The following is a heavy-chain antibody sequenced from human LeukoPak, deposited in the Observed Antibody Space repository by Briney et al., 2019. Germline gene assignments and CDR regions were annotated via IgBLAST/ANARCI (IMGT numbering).Heavy chain of an antibody. J-gene: IGHJ4*02. CDR1: GFTFSRYW. V-gene: IGHV3-7*04. D-gene: IGHD3-10*01. Sequence: PGGSLRLSCAASGFTFSRYWMTWVRQAPGKGLEWVANIKKDGSEKYFVDSVKGRFTISRHNAKNSLYLQMNSLRAEDTAVYYCARGRGLDYWGQGTLVTVSS. CDR3: ARGRGLDY. CDR2: IKKDGSEK.